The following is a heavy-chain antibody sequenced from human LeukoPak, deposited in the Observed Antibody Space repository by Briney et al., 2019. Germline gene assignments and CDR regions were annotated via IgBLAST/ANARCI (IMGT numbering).Heavy chain of an antibody. Sequence: SETLSLTCTVSGGSISSYYWSWIRQPPAKGLVWFVYIYYSGSTNYNPSLKSRGNISVETSKYPFSLSLRSVSATDTAVYSCARSGWSLDLWGQGTLVTVSS. V-gene: IGHV4-59*01. CDR1: GGSISSYY. CDR3: ARSGWSLDL. J-gene: IGHJ4*02. D-gene: IGHD6-19*01. CDR2: IYYSGST.